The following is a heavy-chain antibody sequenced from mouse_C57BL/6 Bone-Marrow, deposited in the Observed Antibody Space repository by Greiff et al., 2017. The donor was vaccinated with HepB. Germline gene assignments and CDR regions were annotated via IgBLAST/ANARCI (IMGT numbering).Heavy chain of an antibody. D-gene: IGHD2-2*01. V-gene: IGHV14-4*01. J-gene: IGHJ4*01. CDR2: IDPENGDT. CDR3: TTEGYDGYYYAMDY. CDR1: GFNIKDDY. Sequence: DVKLQESGAELVRPGASVKLSCTASGFNIKDDYMHWVKQRPEQGLEWIGWIDPENGDTEYASKFQGKATITADTSSNTAYLQLSSLTSEDTAVYYCTTEGYDGYYYAMDYWGQGTSVTVSS.